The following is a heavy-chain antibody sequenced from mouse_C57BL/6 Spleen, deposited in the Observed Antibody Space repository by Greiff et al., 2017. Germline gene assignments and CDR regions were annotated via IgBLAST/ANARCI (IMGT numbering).Heavy chain of an antibody. Sequence: EVKLQESGPGMVKPSQSLSLTCTVTGYSITSGYDWHWIRHFPGNKLEWMGYISYSGSTNYNPSLKSRISITHDTSKNHFFLKLNSVTTEDTATYYCARGGYYRDAMDYWGQGTSVTVSS. CDR1: GYSITSGYD. V-gene: IGHV3-1*01. CDR3: ARGGYYRDAMDY. D-gene: IGHD2-12*01. CDR2: ISYSGST. J-gene: IGHJ4*01.